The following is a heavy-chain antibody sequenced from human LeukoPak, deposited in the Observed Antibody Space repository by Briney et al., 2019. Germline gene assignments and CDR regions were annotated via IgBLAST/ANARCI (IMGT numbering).Heavy chain of an antibody. CDR3: AKFGLYYNMDV. D-gene: IGHD3-16*01. CDR1: GGSISGFY. Sequence: PSETLSLTCAVSGGSISGFYWTWIRQPPGKGLEFIGQIHYSGSTDYNPSLKSRITMSVDTSKNQSFLSLNSVTAADTAVYYCAKFGLYYNMDVWGQGTTVTVYS. V-gene: IGHV4-59*03. J-gene: IGHJ6*02. CDR2: IHYSGST.